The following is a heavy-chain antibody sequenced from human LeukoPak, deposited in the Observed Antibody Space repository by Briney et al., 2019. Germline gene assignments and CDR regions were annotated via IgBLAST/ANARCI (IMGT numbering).Heavy chain of an antibody. V-gene: IGHV3-20*04. CDR1: GFTFSASW. Sequence: GGSLRLSCAASGFTFSASWMTWVRQAPGKGLEWVSGINWNGGSTGYADSVKGRFTISRDNAKNSLYLQMNSLRAEDTALYYCARDGLVAVAGEGGYYFDYWGQGTLVTVSS. CDR3: ARDGLVAVAGEGGYYFDY. J-gene: IGHJ4*02. CDR2: INWNGGST. D-gene: IGHD6-19*01.